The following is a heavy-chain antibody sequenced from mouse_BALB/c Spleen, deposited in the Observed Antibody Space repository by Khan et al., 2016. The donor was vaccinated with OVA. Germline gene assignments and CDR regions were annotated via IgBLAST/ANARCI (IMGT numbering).Heavy chain of an antibody. Sequence: QMQLEESGPGLVAPSQSLSITCTVSGFSLTSYGVHWVRQPPGKGLEWLGVIWAGGSTNYNSALMSRLSISKDNSKSQVFVKMNSLQTEDTAMYYCARLEDIWGQGTTLTVSS. CDR3: ARLEDI. V-gene: IGHV2-9*02. CDR2: IWAGGST. CDR1: GFSLTSYG. J-gene: IGHJ2*01. D-gene: IGHD1-3*01.